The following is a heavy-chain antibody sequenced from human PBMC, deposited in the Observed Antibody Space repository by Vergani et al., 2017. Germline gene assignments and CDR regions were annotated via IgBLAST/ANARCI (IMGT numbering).Heavy chain of an antibody. CDR1: GGSFSGYY. CDR2: IYYSGST. CDR3: ASSVCGGSCYWGWFDP. D-gene: IGHD2-15*01. V-gene: IGHV4-34*01. J-gene: IGHJ5*02. Sequence: QVQLQQWGAGLLKPSETLSLTCAVYGGSFSGYYWSWIRQHPGKGLEWIGYIYYSGSTYYNPSLKSRVTISVDTSKNQFSLKLSSVTAADTAVYYCASSVCGGSCYWGWFDPWGQGTLVTVSS.